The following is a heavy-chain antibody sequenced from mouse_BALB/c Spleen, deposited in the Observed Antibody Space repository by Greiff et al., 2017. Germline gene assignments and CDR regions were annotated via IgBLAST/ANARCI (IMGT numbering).Heavy chain of an antibody. CDR2: ISDGGSYT. Sequence: EVKLMESGGGLVKPGGSLKLSCAASGFTFSDYYMYWVRQTPEKRLEWVATISDGGSYTYYPDSVKGRFTISRDNAKNNLYLQMSSLKSEDTAMYYCARGGAMDDWGQGTSVTVSS. CDR3: ARGGAMDD. CDR1: GFTFSDYY. V-gene: IGHV5-4*02. J-gene: IGHJ4*01.